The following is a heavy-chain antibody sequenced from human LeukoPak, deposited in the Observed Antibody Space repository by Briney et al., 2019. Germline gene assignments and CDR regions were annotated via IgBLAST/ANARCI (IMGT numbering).Heavy chain of an antibody. D-gene: IGHD2-2*01. CDR1: GGTFSSYA. CDR2: IIPIFGTA. J-gene: IGHJ4*02. Sequence: SVKVSCKASGGTFSSYAISWVRQAPGQGLEWMGGIIPIFGTANYAQKFQGRVTITADKSPSTAYMELSSLRSEDTAVYYCARVVPAAYFDYWGQGTLVTVSS. CDR3: ARVVPAAYFDY. V-gene: IGHV1-69*06.